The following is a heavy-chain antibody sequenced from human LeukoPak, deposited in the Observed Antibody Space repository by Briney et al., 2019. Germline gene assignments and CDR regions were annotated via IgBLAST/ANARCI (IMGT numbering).Heavy chain of an antibody. Sequence: SETLSLTCTVSGASISSYYWSWIRQPPGKGLEWIGYIDYSGSTNYTPSRKSRVTISVDTSKNQFSLKLSSVTAADTALYYCAREAWVSGDSKYRYYGIDVWGQGTTVTVSS. CDR2: IDYSGST. CDR3: AREAWVSGDSKYRYYGIDV. V-gene: IGHV4-59*01. J-gene: IGHJ6*02. CDR1: GASISSYY. D-gene: IGHD4-17*01.